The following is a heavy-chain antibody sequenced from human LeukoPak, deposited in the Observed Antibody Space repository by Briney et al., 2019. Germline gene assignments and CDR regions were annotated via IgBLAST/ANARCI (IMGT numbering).Heavy chain of an antibody. Sequence: PGGSLRLSCAAPGFTFSNYGMLWVRQAPGKGLESVSRINTDGTVTTYADSVKGRFTVSRDNADNTMFLQMNSVRDEDTAVYYCATKQWLAPPPDSWGQGTPVTVSS. CDR3: ATKQWLAPPPDS. CDR1: GFTFSNYG. V-gene: IGHV3-74*01. J-gene: IGHJ4*02. CDR2: INTDGTVT. D-gene: IGHD6-19*01.